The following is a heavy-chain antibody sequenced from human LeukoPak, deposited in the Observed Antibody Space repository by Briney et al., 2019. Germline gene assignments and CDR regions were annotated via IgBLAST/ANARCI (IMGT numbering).Heavy chain of an antibody. CDR3: AKEMASPNTHFDF. CDR2: ISFDGNNK. CDR1: RFSFSSYT. V-gene: IGHV3-30-3*01. J-gene: IGHJ4*02. Sequence: GSLRLSCAASRFSFSSYTMHWVRQAPGKGLEWVAVISFDGNNKHYADSVKGRFTISRDNSKKTVHLEMNSLRTDDTAVYYCAKEMASPNTHFDFWGQGTLVTVSS. D-gene: IGHD5-24*01.